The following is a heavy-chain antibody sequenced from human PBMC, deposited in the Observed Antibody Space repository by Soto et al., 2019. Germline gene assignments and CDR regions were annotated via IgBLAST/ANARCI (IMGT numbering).Heavy chain of an antibody. CDR1: GFTFSNSW. CDR2: INGDGST. D-gene: IGHD2-8*01. V-gene: IGHV3-74*01. CDR3: ARVDCTTIDCCG. J-gene: IGHJ4*02. Sequence: PGGSLRLSCAASGFTFSNSWMHWVRQAPGKGLVWVSRINGDGSTNNADSVKGRFTISRDNAKNTLYLQMNSLRAEDTAMYYCARVDCTTIDCCGWGLGTLVTVSS.